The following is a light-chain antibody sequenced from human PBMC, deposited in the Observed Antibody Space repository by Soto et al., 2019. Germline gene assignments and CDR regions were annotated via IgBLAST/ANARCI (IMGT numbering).Light chain of an antibody. J-gene: IGKJ5*01. CDR3: QQLFDSPIT. Sequence: DIQMTQSPSSLSASVGDRVTITCRTSQSISSYLNWYQQKPGKAPKLLIYAASSLQSGVPSRFSGSGSGTDFTLTISSLQPEDVATYYCQQLFDSPITFGQGTRLEIK. CDR1: QSISSY. V-gene: IGKV1-39*01. CDR2: AAS.